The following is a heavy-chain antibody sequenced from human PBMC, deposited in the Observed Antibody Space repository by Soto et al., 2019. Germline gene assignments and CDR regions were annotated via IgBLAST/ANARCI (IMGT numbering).Heavy chain of an antibody. J-gene: IGHJ5*02. V-gene: IGHV1-8*01. CDR1: GYTFTSYD. CDR2: MNPNSGNT. Sequence: ASVKASCKASGYTFTSYDSNWVRQATGQGLEWMGWMNPNSGNTGYAQKFQGRVTMTRNTSISTAYMELSSLRSEDTAVYYCARVGQQMVRCWCAPCGRGTLVAVCS. D-gene: IGHD6-13*01. CDR3: ARVGQQMVRCWCAP.